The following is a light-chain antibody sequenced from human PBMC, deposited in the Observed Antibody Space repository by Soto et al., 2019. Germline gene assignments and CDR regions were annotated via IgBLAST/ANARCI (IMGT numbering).Light chain of an antibody. CDR3: SSYTSSSTPVYMV. Sequence: QSALTQPASVSGSPGQSITVSCTGTSSDVGGYNYVSWYQQHPGKAPKLMIYDVSNRPSGVSNRFSGSKSGNTASLTISGLQAEYEADYYCSSYTSSSTPVYMVFGGGTKLTVL. J-gene: IGLJ2*01. V-gene: IGLV2-14*01. CDR2: DVS. CDR1: SSDVGGYNY.